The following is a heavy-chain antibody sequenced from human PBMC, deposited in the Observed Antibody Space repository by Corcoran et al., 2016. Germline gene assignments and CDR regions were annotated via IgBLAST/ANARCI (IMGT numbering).Heavy chain of an antibody. CDR1: GFTVSSNY. CDR2: IYSGGST. CDR3: ARAPPVSSGWYRLSVDYYFDY. Sequence: EVQLVESGGGLIQPGGSLRLSCAASGFTVSSNYMSWVRQAPGKGLEWVSVIYSGGSTYYADSVKGRFTISRDNSKNTLYLQMNSLRAEDTAVYYCARAPPVSSGWYRLSVDYYFDYWGQGTLVTVSS. J-gene: IGHJ4*02. V-gene: IGHV3-53*01. D-gene: IGHD6-19*01.